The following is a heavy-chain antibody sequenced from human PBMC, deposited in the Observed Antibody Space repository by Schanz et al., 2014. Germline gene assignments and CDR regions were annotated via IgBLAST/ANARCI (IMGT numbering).Heavy chain of an antibody. J-gene: IGHJ4*02. Sequence: EVQLLESGGGLVQPGGSLRLSCAASGFSFGTYAMSWVRQAPGKGLLWVSSISTSGTYMYIADSLKGRLTISRDNSKNSLYLQMNSLRAEDTAVYYCAASSGWHPSTDYWGQGTLVTVSS. V-gene: IGHV3-21*04. D-gene: IGHD6-19*01. CDR1: GFSFGTYA. CDR2: ISTSGTYM. CDR3: AASSGWHPSTDY.